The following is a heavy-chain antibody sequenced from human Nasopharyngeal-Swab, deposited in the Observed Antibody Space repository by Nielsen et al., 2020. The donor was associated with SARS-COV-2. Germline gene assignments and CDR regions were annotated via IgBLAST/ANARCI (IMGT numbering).Heavy chain of an antibody. CDR3: AKGKEAILVVPGILNWFDP. J-gene: IGHJ5*02. V-gene: IGHV3-9*01. CDR1: GFTFDDYA. D-gene: IGHD2-2*01. CDR2: ISWNSGSI. Sequence: GGSLRLSCAASGFTFDDYAMHWVRQAPGQGLEWVSGISWNSGSIGYADSVKGRFTISRDNAKNSLYLKMNSLRAEDTALYYCAKGKEAILVVPGILNWFDPWGQGTLVTVSA.